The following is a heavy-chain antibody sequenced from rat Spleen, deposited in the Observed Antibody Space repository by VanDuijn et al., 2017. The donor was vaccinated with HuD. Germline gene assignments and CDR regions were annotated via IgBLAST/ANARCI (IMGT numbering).Heavy chain of an antibody. J-gene: IGHJ4*01. CDR2: ISYDGSST. Sequence: EVQLVESGGGLVQPGRSMKLSCAASGFTFSNYDMAWVRQAPTKGLEWVASISYDGSSTYYRDSVKGRFTISRDNAKSTLYLQMDSLRSEDTATYYCTTAITLMVIMGAMDAWGQGASVTVSS. CDR1: GFTFSNYD. V-gene: IGHV5-20*01. CDR3: TTAITLMVIMGAMDA. D-gene: IGHD1-12*03.